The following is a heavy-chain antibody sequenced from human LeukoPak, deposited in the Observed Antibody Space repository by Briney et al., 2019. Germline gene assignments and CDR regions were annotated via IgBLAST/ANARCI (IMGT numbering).Heavy chain of an antibody. CDR1: GYTFTSYG. CDR3: ARGLRGYSYGMVDY. J-gene: IGHJ4*02. Sequence: ASVKVSCKASGYTFTSYGISWERQAPGQGLEWMGWISAYNGNTNYAQKLQGRVTMTTDTSTSTAYMELRSLRSDDTAVYYCARGLRGYSYGMVDYWGQGTLVTVFS. CDR2: ISAYNGNT. D-gene: IGHD5-18*01. V-gene: IGHV1-18*04.